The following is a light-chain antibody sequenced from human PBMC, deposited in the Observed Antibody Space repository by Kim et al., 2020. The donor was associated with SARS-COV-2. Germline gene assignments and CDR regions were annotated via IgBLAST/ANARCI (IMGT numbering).Light chain of an antibody. J-gene: IGLJ3*02. CDR3: NSFTSRGTWV. V-gene: IGLV2-18*02. CDR2: EVT. CDR1: SSDVGTFER. Sequence: GQYVPISCPGTSSDVGTFERVSWYQQPPGTAPKLMISEVTNRPSGVPDRFSGSKSGNTASLTISGLQAEDEAVYYCNSFTSRGTWVFGGGTQLTVL.